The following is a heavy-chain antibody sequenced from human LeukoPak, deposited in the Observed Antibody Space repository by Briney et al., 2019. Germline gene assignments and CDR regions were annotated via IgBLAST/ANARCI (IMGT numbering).Heavy chain of an antibody. CDR2: ISGSGGST. CDR3: AIPRGYSYGQFDY. D-gene: IGHD5-18*01. V-gene: IGHV3-23*01. CDR1: GFTFSTYG. Sequence: PGGSLRLSCAASGFTFSTYGMHWVRQAPGKGLEWVSAISGSGGSTYYADSVKGRFTISRDNSKNTLYLQMNSLRAEDTAVYYCAIPRGYSYGQFDYWGQGTLVTVSS. J-gene: IGHJ4*02.